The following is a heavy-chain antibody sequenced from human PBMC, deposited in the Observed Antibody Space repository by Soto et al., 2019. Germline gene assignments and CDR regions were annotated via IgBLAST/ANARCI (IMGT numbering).Heavy chain of an antibody. D-gene: IGHD2-15*01. J-gene: IGHJ4*02. CDR3: ARNGGHYFDY. V-gene: IGHV4-4*02. CDR2: FSYSGRT. CDR1: GDSISSRDW. Sequence: QVQLQESGPGLVKPSGTLSLTCTVPGDSISSRDWWSWVRQSPGKGLEWIGEFSYSGRTNYNPSLKSRVTISVDKSKSQFSLELSSVTAADTAVYYCARNGGHYFDYWGQGTLVTVSS.